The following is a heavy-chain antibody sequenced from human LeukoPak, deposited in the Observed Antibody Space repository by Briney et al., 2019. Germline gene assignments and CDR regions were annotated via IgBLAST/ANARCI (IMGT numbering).Heavy chain of an antibody. CDR2: IKQDGSEK. D-gene: IGHD5-18*01. CDR3: ARAADTNRFDP. CDR1: GFTFTTYW. V-gene: IGHV3-7*01. J-gene: IGHJ5*02. Sequence: GGSLRLSCAASGFTFTTYWMTWVRQAPGKELEWVANIKQDGSEKYYVDSVKGRFTISRENAKNSLYLQMNSLRAEDTAVYYCARAADTNRFDPWGQGALVTVSS.